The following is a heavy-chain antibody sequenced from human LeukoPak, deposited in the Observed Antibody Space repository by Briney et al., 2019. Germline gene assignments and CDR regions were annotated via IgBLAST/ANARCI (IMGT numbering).Heavy chain of an antibody. V-gene: IGHV1-69*04. CDR1: GGTFSSYA. CDR3: ARGEEFGIAAAAPFDY. D-gene: IGHD6-13*01. Sequence: SVKVSCKASGGTFSSYAISWVRQAPGQGLEWMGRIIPILGIANYAQKFQGRVTITADKSTSTAYMELSSLRSEDTAVYYCARGEEFGIAAAAPFDYWGQGTLVTVSS. J-gene: IGHJ4*02. CDR2: IIPILGIA.